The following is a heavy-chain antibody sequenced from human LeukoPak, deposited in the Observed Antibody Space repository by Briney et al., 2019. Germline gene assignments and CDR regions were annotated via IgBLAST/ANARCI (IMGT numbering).Heavy chain of an antibody. Sequence: PGGSLRLSCAASGFTFNSYGMHWVRQAPGKGLEWVAVISYDGSNKYYADSVKGRFTISRDNSKNRLYLQMNSLRAEDTAVYYCAKGGSGRLMDVWGQGTTVTVSS. CDR1: GFTFNSYG. CDR2: ISYDGSNK. V-gene: IGHV3-30*18. D-gene: IGHD3-10*01. CDR3: AKGGSGRLMDV. J-gene: IGHJ6*02.